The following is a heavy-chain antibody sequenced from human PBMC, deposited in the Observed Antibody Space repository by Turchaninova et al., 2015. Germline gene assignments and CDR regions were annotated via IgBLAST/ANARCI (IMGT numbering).Heavy chain of an antibody. J-gene: IGHJ2*01. Sequence: QVQLVQSGAEVKKPGASVKVSCKASGYTFTSYGFSWVRQAPGQGLEWMGWISAYNGNTNDAQKLQGRVTMTTDTSTSTAYMELRSLRSDDTAVYYCARDLPLEWLLDTGRYFDLWGRGTLVTVSS. CDR2: ISAYNGNT. CDR3: ARDLPLEWLLDTGRYFDL. CDR1: GYTFTSYG. V-gene: IGHV1-18*01. D-gene: IGHD3-3*01.